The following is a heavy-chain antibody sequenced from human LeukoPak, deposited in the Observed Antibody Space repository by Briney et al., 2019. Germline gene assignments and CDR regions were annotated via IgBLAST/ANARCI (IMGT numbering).Heavy chain of an antibody. D-gene: IGHD3-3*01. CDR3: ARAGYYDFTAFDI. CDR2: IKQDGSEK. Sequence: GGSLRLSCAASGFTFYTHWMSWVRQSSGKGLEWVANIKQDGSEKYYVDSVKGRFTISRDNAKNSLYLQMNSLRAEDTAVYYCARAGYYDFTAFDIWGQGTVVTVSS. J-gene: IGHJ3*02. V-gene: IGHV3-7*01. CDR1: GFTFYTHW.